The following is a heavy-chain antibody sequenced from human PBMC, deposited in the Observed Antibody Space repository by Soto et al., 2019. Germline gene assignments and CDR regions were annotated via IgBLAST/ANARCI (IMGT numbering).Heavy chain of an antibody. CDR1: GFIFSSHW. V-gene: IGHV3-7*01. D-gene: IGHD3-10*01. CDR2: IKQDGSEK. CDR3: ARYLGGPFDI. Sequence: GGSLRLSCVASGFIFSSHWMSWVRQAPGKGLEWVANIKQDGSEKYYVDSVKGRFTIPRDNAKNSLYLQMNSLRAEDTAIYYCARYLGGPFDIWGQGTMVTVSS. J-gene: IGHJ3*02.